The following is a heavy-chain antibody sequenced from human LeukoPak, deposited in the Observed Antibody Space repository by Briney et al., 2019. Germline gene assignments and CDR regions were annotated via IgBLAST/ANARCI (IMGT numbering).Heavy chain of an antibody. J-gene: IGHJ4*02. D-gene: IGHD6-19*01. Sequence: GGSLRLSCTTSKFNFNSYGMTWVRQAPGKGLEWVSSISGSGGSTQYAASVQGRFTISRDNSKNTLYLQMNSLRAEDTAVYYCAKGAAVAGYYFDYWGQGTLVTVSS. CDR2: ISGSGGST. V-gene: IGHV3-23*01. CDR3: AKGAAVAGYYFDY. CDR1: KFNFNSYG.